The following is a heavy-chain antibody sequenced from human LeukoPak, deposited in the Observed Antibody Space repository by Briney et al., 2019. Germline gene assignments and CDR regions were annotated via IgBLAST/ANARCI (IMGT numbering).Heavy chain of an antibody. CDR2: IYTSGST. D-gene: IGHD2-21*01. CDR1: GGSISSYY. V-gene: IGHV4-4*07. CDR3: AREHIVVVIAPYNWFDP. J-gene: IGHJ5*02. Sequence: SEALSLTCTVSGGSISSYYWSWIRQPAGKGLEWIGRIYTSGSTNYNPPLKSPVTMSVDTSKNQFSLKLSSVTAADTAVYYCAREHIVVVIAPYNWFDPWGQGTLVTVSS.